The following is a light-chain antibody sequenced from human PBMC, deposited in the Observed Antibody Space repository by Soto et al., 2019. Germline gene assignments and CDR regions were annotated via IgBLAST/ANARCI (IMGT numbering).Light chain of an antibody. CDR2: AAS. CDR1: QTISSY. CDR3: QQSFITPWT. J-gene: IGKJ1*01. Sequence: DIQMTQSPSSLSASVGDRVTITCRASQTISSYLNWYQHKPGKAPKLLIDAASSLQSGVPSRFSGSGSGTDFTLTISSLQPEDFATYYCQQSFITPWTFGRGTKVEIK. V-gene: IGKV1-39*01.